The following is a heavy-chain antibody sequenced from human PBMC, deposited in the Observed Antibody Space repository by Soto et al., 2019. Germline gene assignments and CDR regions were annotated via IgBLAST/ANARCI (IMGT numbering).Heavy chain of an antibody. CDR2: IYYSGST. CDR3: AGAYSSSSKSRYYYDGMDV. Sequence: QLQLQESGPGLVKPSETLSLTCTVSGGSISSSSYYWGWIRQPPGKGLEWIGSIYYSGSTHSNPSLKSRVTISVDTSKNQFSLKLSSVTAADTAVYYCAGAYSSSSKSRYYYDGMDVWGQGTTVTVSS. CDR1: GGSISSSSYY. J-gene: IGHJ6*02. V-gene: IGHV4-39*01. D-gene: IGHD6-6*01.